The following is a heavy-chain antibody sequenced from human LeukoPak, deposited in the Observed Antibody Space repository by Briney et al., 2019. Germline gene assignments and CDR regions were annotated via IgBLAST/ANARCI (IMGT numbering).Heavy chain of an antibody. Sequence: GGSLRLSCAASGFTFSSYAMHWVRQAPGKGLEWVAVISYDGSNKYYADSVKGRFTISRDNAKNSLYLQMNNLRAEDTAVYYCARNAFDFWGLGTMVTVSS. CDR3: ARNAFDF. CDR2: ISYDGSNK. CDR1: GFTFSSYA. V-gene: IGHV3-30-3*01. J-gene: IGHJ3*01.